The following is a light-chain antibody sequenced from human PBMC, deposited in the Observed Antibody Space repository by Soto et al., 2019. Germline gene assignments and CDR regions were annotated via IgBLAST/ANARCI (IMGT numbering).Light chain of an antibody. CDR2: DSS. V-gene: IGKV3-11*01. J-gene: IGKJ1*01. CDR1: QSVRSY. Sequence: EIVLTQSPATLSLSPGERATFSCRASQSVRSYLAWYQERSGQAPRLLMYDSSNRATGIPSRFSGSGSGTDFTLTISSLEPEDFAVYYCQQRSDWPWTFGQGTKVEIK. CDR3: QQRSDWPWT.